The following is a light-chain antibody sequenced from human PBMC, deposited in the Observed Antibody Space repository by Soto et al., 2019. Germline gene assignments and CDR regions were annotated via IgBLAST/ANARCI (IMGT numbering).Light chain of an antibody. CDR1: QSVTSN. Sequence: EIVMTQSPATLSVSPGERATLSRRASQSVTSNLAWYQQKPGQPPRRLIYGASTRATGIPARFSGSGSGTEFTLTISSLQSEDFAVYYCQQYNNWPLTFGGGTKV. V-gene: IGKV3-15*01. J-gene: IGKJ4*01. CDR2: GAS. CDR3: QQYNNWPLT.